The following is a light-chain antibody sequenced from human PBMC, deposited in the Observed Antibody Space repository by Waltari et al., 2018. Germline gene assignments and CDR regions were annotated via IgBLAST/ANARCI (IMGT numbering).Light chain of an antibody. CDR2: DES. V-gene: IGKV3-11*01. Sequence: ETVLTQSPATLSLSPGERATLSCRASQSISSHLAWYQQKPGQPPRLLVYDESKRATGIPARFSCSGSGTDFPLTISSLEPEDFAVYYCQQRSNLWTFGQGTKVEIK. CDR3: QQRSNLWT. J-gene: IGKJ1*01. CDR1: QSISSH.